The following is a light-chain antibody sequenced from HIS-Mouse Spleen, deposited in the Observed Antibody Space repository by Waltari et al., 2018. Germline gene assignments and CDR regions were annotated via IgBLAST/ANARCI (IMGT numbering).Light chain of an antibody. Sequence: QSALTQPRSVSGSPGQSVTISCTGTSSDVGGYNYVSWYQQHPGKAPKRMIYDVRKRPSGVPDRVSGSKSGNTASLTISGLQAEDEADYYCCSYAGSYTWVFGGGTKLTVL. V-gene: IGLV2-11*01. CDR2: DVR. CDR3: CSYAGSYTWV. CDR1: SSDVGGYNY. J-gene: IGLJ3*02.